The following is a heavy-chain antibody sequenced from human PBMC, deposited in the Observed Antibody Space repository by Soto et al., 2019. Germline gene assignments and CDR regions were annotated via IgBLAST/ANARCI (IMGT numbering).Heavy chain of an antibody. D-gene: IGHD6-19*01. CDR2: INHSGST. CDR3: ARSRRGISGWYNWFDP. CDR1: GGSFSGYY. J-gene: IGHJ5*02. Sequence: LSVNCAVYGGSFSGYYWSWIRQPPGKGLEWIGEINHSGSTNYNPSLRSRVTISVDTSKNQFSLKLSSVTAADTAVYYCARSRRGISGWYNWFDPWRQGTLFTVAS. V-gene: IGHV4-34*09.